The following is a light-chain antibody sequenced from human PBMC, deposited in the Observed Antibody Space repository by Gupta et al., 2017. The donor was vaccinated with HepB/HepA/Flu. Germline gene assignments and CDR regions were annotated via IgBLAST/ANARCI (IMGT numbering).Light chain of an antibody. J-gene: IGLJ1*01. V-gene: IGLV1-40*01. CDR2: GNS. Sequence: QSVLTQPPSVSGAPGQRVTIHCTWSSSNIGAGYDVHWYQQIPGTAPKLLIYGNSNRPSGVPDRFSGSKSGTSASLAITGLQAEDEADYYCQSYDSSLSGYVFGTGTKVTVL. CDR1: SSNIGAGYD. CDR3: QSYDSSLSGYV.